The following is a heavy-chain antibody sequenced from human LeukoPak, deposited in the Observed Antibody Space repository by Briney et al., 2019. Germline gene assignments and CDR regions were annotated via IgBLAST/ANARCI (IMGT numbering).Heavy chain of an antibody. CDR3: ARDHSSGYYPDYFDY. D-gene: IGHD3-22*01. CDR2: IIPILGIA. Sequence: SVKVSCKASVGTFSIYTISWVRQAPGQGLEWMGRIIPILGIANYAQKFQGRVTITADKSTSTAYMELSSLRSEDTAVYYCARDHSSGYYPDYFDYWGQGTLVTVSS. J-gene: IGHJ4*02. V-gene: IGHV1-69*04. CDR1: VGTFSIYT.